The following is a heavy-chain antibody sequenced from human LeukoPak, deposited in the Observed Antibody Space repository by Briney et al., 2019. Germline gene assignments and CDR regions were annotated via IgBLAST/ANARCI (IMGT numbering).Heavy chain of an antibody. J-gene: IGHJ4*02. Sequence: GGSLRLSCAASGFTFSSYWMHWVRQAPGKGLVWVSRINSDGSSTSYADSVKGRFTISRDNAKNTLSLQMNSLRAEDTAVYYCAREGMGATPIDYWGQGTLVTVSS. CDR3: AREGMGATPIDY. CDR2: INSDGSST. CDR1: GFTFSSYW. D-gene: IGHD1-26*01. V-gene: IGHV3-74*01.